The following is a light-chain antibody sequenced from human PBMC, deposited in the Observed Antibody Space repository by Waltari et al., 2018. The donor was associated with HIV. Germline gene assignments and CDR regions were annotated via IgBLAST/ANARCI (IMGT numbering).Light chain of an antibody. Sequence: DIVMTQSPDSLAVSLGERATINCRSSRSLLYSSDKKNSLGWYQQKPRQPPKLLIYWASTRQSGVPVRFIGSGSGTNFTLTISSLQAEDVAVYYCQQYYSTPWTFGQGTKVEVK. CDR2: WAS. J-gene: IGKJ1*01. CDR3: QQYYSTPWT. CDR1: RSLLYSSDKKNS. V-gene: IGKV4-1*01.